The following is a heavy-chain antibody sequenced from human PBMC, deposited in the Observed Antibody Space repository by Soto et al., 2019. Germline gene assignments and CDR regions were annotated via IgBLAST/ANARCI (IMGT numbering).Heavy chain of an antibody. CDR2: IYSGGST. V-gene: IGHV3-53*01. J-gene: IGHJ5*02. Sequence: GSLRLSCAASGFTVSSNYMSWVRQAPGKGLEWVSVIYSGGSTYYADSVKGRFTISRDNSKNTLYLQMNSLRAEDTAVYYCARNYYDSSGSWFDPWGQGTLVTVSS. CDR1: GFTVSSNY. CDR3: ARNYYDSSGSWFDP. D-gene: IGHD3-22*01.